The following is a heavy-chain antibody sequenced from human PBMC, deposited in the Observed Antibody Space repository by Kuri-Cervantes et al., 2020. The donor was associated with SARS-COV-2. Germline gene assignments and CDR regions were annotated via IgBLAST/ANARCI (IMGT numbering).Heavy chain of an antibody. D-gene: IGHD1-7*01. CDR1: GFTFTSSA. CDR3: ARHRHWNSGDAFDI. Sequence: SVKVSCKASGFTFTSSAMQWVRQARGQRLEWIGWIVVGSGNTNYAQKFQERVTITRDMSTSTAYMELSSLRSEDTAVYYCARHRHWNSGDAFDIWGQGTMVTVSS. J-gene: IGHJ3*02. CDR2: IVVGSGNT. V-gene: IGHV1-58*02.